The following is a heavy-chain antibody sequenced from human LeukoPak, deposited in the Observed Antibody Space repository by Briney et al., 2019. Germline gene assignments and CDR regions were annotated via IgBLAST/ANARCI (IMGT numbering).Heavy chain of an antibody. J-gene: IGHJ6*03. CDR1: GGSFSGYY. V-gene: IGHV4-34*01. CDR3: ARQLMIDYYYYYYMDV. Sequence: SETLSLTCAVYGGSFSGYYWSWIRQPPGKGLEWIGEINHSGSTNYNPSLKSRVTISIDTSKNQFSLKLSSVTAADTAVYYCARQLMIDYYYYYYMDVWGRGTTVTIS. CDR2: INHSGST. D-gene: IGHD3-22*01.